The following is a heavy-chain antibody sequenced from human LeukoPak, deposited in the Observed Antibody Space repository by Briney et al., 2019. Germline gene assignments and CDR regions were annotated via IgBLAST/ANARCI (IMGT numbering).Heavy chain of an antibody. Sequence: GGSLRLSCAASGFTVISNYMSWVRQAPGKGLEWVSLIYSDGSTYYADSVKGRFTISRDNSKNTLYLQMNSLRAEDTAVYYCAKGVVGAVSAAAAGYCEYWGQGTLVTVSS. J-gene: IGHJ4*02. V-gene: IGHV3-53*01. CDR1: GFTVISNY. CDR3: AKGVVGAVSAAAAGYCEY. CDR2: IYSDGST. D-gene: IGHD1-26*01.